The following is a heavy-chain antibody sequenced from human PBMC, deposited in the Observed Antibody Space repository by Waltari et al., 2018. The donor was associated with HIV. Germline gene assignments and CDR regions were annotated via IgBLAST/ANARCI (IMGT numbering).Heavy chain of an antibody. V-gene: IGHV4-39*01. CDR3: VSQSDGSTSYFGELVTNPLHYGIDV. CDR1: GGSVRNKNYY. Sequence: QLQLQESGPGLVKPSETLSLTCTVSGGSVRNKNYYWGWIRQPPGQGLEWIGGIYYCRDTSYKPSLRSRVPISVDTSKKQFSLMVASVTAADTAVYYCVSQSDGSTSYFGELVTNPLHYGIDVWGQGTTVSVSS. J-gene: IGHJ6*02. D-gene: IGHD3-10*01. CDR2: IYYCRDT.